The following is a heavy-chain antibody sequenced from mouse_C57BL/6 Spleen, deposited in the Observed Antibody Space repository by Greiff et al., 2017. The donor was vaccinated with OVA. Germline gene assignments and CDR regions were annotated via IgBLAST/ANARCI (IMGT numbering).Heavy chain of an antibody. CDR3: ARDLTTVVATEVWYFDV. J-gene: IGHJ1*03. Sequence: QVQLKQPGAELVKPGASVKMSCKASGYTFTSYWITWVKQRPGQGLEWIGDIYPGSGSTNYNEKFKSKATLTVDTSSSTAYMQLSSLTSEDSAVYYCARDLTTVVATEVWYFDVWGTGTTVTVSS. V-gene: IGHV1-55*01. CDR1: GYTFTSYW. D-gene: IGHD1-1*01. CDR2: IYPGSGST.